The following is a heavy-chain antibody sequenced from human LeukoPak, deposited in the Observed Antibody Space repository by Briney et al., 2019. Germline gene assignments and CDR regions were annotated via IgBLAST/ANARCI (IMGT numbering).Heavy chain of an antibody. D-gene: IGHD2-2*01. J-gene: IGHJ5*02. Sequence: GGSLRLSCAASGFTFSNSWMHWVRQTPGKGPVWVSCINTDGNVMRYADSVKGRLTISRDNAKNTLYLQMNSLRVEDTAVYYCARAGGPPTAMGFDPWGQGSLVSVST. CDR2: INTDGNVM. CDR1: GFTFSNSW. V-gene: IGHV3-74*01. CDR3: ARAGGPPTAMGFDP.